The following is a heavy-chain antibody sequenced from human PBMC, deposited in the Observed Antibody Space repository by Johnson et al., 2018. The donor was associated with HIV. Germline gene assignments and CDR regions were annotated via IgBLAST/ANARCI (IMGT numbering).Heavy chain of an antibody. D-gene: IGHD1-26*01. CDR3: ARGYSCISDDAFDI. V-gene: IGHV3-7*05. CDR1: GFTVSSYW. J-gene: IGHJ3*02. Sequence: VQLVESGGGLVQPGGSLRLSCAASGFTVSSYWMTWVRKAPGKGLERVANITQDGREKYHVAPVRGRFTISKENAKNSLSLQMNSLRAEDTAMYYCARGYSCISDDAFDIWVQGTLVTVSS. CDR2: ITQDGREK.